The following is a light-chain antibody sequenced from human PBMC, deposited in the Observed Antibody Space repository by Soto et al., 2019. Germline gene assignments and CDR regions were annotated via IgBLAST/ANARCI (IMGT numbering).Light chain of an antibody. CDR2: DAS. CDR3: QQYNSYSVT. V-gene: IGKV1-5*01. Sequence: DIQMTQSPSTLSASVVDRVTRTCRASQSISSRLAWYQQKPGKAPKFLVYDASNLESGVPSRFSGSGSGTEFTLTISSLQPDDFATYYCQQYNSYSVTFGQGTKVDIK. CDR1: QSISSR. J-gene: IGKJ1*01.